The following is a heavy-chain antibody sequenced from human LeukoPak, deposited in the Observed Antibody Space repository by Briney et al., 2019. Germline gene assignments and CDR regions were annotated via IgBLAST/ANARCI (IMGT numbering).Heavy chain of an antibody. CDR3: AKMGHNGGLTVTTWNWFDP. CDR2: ISSRGSVR. CDR1: RFTFSDYY. Sequence: GGSLRLSCAASRFTFSDYYMSWIRQAPGKGLEWVSYISSRGSVRHYVDSVKGRFTISRDNAKNSLFLQMNSLRAEDTAVYYCAKMGHNGGLTVTTWNWFDPWGQGTLVTVSS. D-gene: IGHD4-17*01. V-gene: IGHV3-11*04. J-gene: IGHJ5*02.